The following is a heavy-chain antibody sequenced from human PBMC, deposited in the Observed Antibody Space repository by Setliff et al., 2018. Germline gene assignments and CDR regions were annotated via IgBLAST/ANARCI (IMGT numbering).Heavy chain of an antibody. CDR2: IYYSGST. CDR1: GGSISSYY. Sequence: SETLSLTCTVSGGSISSYYWSWIRQPPGKGLEWIGYIYYSGSTNYNPSLKSRVTISVDTSKNQFSLKLSSVTAAGTAVYYCARAGLGYGSGWYGHDAFDIWGQGTMVTVSS. J-gene: IGHJ3*02. D-gene: IGHD6-19*01. V-gene: IGHV4-59*01. CDR3: ARAGLGYGSGWYGHDAFDI.